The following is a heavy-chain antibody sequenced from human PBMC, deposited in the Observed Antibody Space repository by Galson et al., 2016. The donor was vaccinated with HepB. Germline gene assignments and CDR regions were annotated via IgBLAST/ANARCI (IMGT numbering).Heavy chain of an antibody. Sequence: SLRLSCAASGFTFSNYGMHWVRQAPGKGLEWVSVIYGGGSTTYADSVKGRFTISRHNSKNTLYLQMNSLRTEDTAVYYCARPLPNVGYGMDVWGQGTTVTVSS. J-gene: IGHJ6*02. CDR1: GFTFSNYG. CDR2: IYGGGST. V-gene: IGHV3-53*04. D-gene: IGHD2-15*01. CDR3: ARPLPNVGYGMDV.